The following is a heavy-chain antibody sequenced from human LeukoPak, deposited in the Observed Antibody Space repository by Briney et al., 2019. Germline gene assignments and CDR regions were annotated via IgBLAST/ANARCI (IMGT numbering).Heavy chain of an antibody. D-gene: IGHD1-26*01. V-gene: IGHV1-2*02. CDR1: GYTFTGYY. J-gene: IGHJ4*02. CDR2: INPNSGGT. Sequence: GASVKVSCKASGYTFTGYYIHWVRQAPGQGLEWMGWINPNSGGTNYAQKFQSRVTMTRDTSISTAYMDLSRLRSDDTAVYYCARGSIVGATFDYFDYWGQGTLVTVSS. CDR3: ARGSIVGATFDYFDY.